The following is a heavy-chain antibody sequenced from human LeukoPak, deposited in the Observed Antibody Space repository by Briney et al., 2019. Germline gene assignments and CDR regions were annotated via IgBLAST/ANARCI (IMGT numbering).Heavy chain of an antibody. CDR3: ARDRLSSGRLGIAAATFDP. V-gene: IGHV1-69*06. J-gene: IGHJ5*02. Sequence: ASVKVSCKASGGTFSGYAISWVRQAPGQGLEWMGGIIPIFGTANYAQKFQGRVTITADKSTSTAYMELSSLRSEDTAVYYCARDRLSSGRLGIAAATFDPWGQGTLVTVSS. D-gene: IGHD6-13*01. CDR2: IIPIFGTA. CDR1: GGTFSGYA.